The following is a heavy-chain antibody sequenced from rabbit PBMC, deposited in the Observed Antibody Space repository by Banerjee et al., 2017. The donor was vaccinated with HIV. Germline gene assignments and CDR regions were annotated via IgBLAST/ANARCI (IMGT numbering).Heavy chain of an antibody. Sequence: QEQLEESGGDLVKPGASLTLTCTASGFTLSSSYWICWVRQAPGKGLEWIACIYAGSSGITYYANWAKGRFTISKTSSTTETMQMTSLTAADTATYFCARRHYTYDDAGYAYAPFNLWGPGTLVTVS. CDR3: ARRHYTYDDAGYAYAPFNL. D-gene: IGHD6-1*01. CDR1: GFTLSSSYW. V-gene: IGHV1S45*01. J-gene: IGHJ4*01. CDR2: IYAGSSGIT.